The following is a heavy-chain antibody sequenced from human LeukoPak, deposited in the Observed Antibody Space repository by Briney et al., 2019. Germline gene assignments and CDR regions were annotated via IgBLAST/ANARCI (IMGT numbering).Heavy chain of an antibody. CDR3: ASSPLRDGYNTLDY. CDR2: INTNTGNP. Sequence: ASVKVSCKASGYTFTSYAMNWVRQAPGQGLEWMGWINTNTGNPTYAQGFTGRFVFSLDTSVSTAYLQISSLKAEDTAVYYCASSPLRDGYNTLDYWGQGTLVTVSS. CDR1: GYTFTSYA. D-gene: IGHD5-24*01. J-gene: IGHJ4*02. V-gene: IGHV7-4-1*02.